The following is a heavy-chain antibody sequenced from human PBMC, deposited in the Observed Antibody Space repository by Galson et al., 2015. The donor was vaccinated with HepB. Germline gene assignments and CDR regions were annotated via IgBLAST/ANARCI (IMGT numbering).Heavy chain of an antibody. D-gene: IGHD2-2*01. Sequence: SLRLSCAASGFTFSSYSMNWVRQAPGKGLEWVSSISSSSSDIYYADSVKGRFTISRDNAKNSLSLQMNSLRAEDTAVYYCARGQMIVVVPATNPNDYWGQGTLVTVSS. CDR3: ARGQMIVVVPATNPNDY. CDR1: GFTFSSYS. J-gene: IGHJ4*02. V-gene: IGHV3-21*01. CDR2: ISSSSSDI.